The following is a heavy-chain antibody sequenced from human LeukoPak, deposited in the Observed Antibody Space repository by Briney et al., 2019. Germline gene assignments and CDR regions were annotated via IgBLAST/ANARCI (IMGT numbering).Heavy chain of an antibody. V-gene: IGHV4-59*01. CDR2: IYYSGST. CDR3: ARVLRVGASIDY. J-gene: IGHJ4*02. Sequence: SETLSLTCTVSGGSISSYYWSWIRQPPGKGLEWIGYIYYSGSTNYNPSLKSRVTISVDTSKNQFSLKLSSVTAADAAVYYCARVLRVGASIDYWGQGALVTVSS. D-gene: IGHD1-26*01. CDR1: GGSISSYY.